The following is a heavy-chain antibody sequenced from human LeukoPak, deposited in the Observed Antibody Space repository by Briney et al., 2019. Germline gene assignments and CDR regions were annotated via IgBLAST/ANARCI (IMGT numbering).Heavy chain of an antibody. CDR1: GFTFNNYA. D-gene: IGHD1-1*01. CDR2: ISGSGGST. Sequence: AGGSLRLSCAASGFTFNNYAMSWVRQAPGKGLGWVSAISGSGGSTFYADSVKGRFTISRDSSKNTLFLQVNSLRAEDTAVYYCAKETQLTVSALFDYWGQGTLVTVSS. V-gene: IGHV3-23*01. J-gene: IGHJ4*02. CDR3: AKETQLTVSALFDY.